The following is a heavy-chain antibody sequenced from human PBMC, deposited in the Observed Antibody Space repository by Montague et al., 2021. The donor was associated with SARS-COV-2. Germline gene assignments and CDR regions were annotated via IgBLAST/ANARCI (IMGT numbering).Heavy chain of an antibody. J-gene: IGHJ4*02. CDR1: GFSFSSYH. D-gene: IGHD5-12*01. V-gene: IGHV3-21*01. CDR2: ICPSGDYI. Sequence: FLRLSCAASGFSFSSYHMNWVRQAPGKGLEWVSSICPSGDYIYSADSLKGRFIISRDNAKNSLYLQMSSLRAEDTAIYYCARASWIVATVPDYWGQGTLVTVSS. CDR3: ARASWIVATVPDY.